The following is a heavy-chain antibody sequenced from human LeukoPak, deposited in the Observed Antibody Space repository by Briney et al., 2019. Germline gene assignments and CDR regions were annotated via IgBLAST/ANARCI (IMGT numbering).Heavy chain of an antibody. D-gene: IGHD3-16*01. V-gene: IGHV5-10-1*01. CDR2: IDPGDSYT. CDR3: ARHFDYGRFDY. CDR1: GYSFTSYW. Sequence: KNGESLKISCKGSGYSFTSYWITWVRQMPGKGLEWMGKIDPGDSYTNYSPSFQGHVTISVDKSISTAYLQWSSLKASDTAMYYCARHFDYGRFDYWGQGTLVTVSS. J-gene: IGHJ4*02.